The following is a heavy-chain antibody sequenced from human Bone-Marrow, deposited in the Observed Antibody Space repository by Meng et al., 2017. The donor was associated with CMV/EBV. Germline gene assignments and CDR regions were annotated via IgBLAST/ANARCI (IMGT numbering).Heavy chain of an antibody. CDR1: GFTFSSYA. Sequence: GGSLRLSCAASGFTFSSYAMSSVRQAPGKGLEWVSAISGSGGSTYYADSVKGRFTISRDNSKNTLYLQMNSLRAEDTAVYYCANFPLTMTTVTTGINWGQGTRVTVSS. CDR2: ISGSGGST. V-gene: IGHV3-23*01. CDR3: ANFPLTMTTVTTGIN. J-gene: IGHJ4*02. D-gene: IGHD4-17*01.